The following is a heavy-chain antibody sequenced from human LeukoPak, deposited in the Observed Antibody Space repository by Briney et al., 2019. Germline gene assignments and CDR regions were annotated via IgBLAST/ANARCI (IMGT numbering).Heavy chain of an antibody. CDR1: GGTFSSYA. Sequence: SVKVSCKASGGTFSSYAISWVRQAPGQGLEWMGGIIPIFGTANYAQKFQGRVTITADESTSTAYMELSSLRSEDTAVYYCARDQVAEDGNNWFDPWGQGTLVTVSS. V-gene: IGHV1-69*13. CDR3: ARDQVAEDGNNWFDP. D-gene: IGHD6-19*01. J-gene: IGHJ5*02. CDR2: IIPIFGTA.